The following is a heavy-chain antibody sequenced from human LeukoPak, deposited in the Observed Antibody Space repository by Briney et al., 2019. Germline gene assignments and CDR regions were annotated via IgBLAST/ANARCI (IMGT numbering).Heavy chain of an antibody. Sequence: GGSLRLSCAASGFSFRSYAMSWVRQAPGKGLEWVSAISGSGTNTYYADSVKGRFTISRGNSKNTLDLQMNSLRAEDTAVYYCAKANGAIFGVAGYFDYWGQGTLVTVSS. CDR2: ISGSGTNT. CDR1: GFSFRSYA. V-gene: IGHV3-23*01. D-gene: IGHD3-3*02. CDR3: AKANGAIFGVAGYFDY. J-gene: IGHJ4*02.